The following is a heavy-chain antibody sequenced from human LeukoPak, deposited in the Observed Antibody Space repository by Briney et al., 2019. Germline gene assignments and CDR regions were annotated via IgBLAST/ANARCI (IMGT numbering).Heavy chain of an antibody. CDR2: IYSSGNT. CDR1: GASITNSY. V-gene: IGHV4-4*09. Sequence: PSETLSLTCTVSGASITNSYWNWVRQPPGKGLEWNGYIYSSGNTNYNPSLKSRVTISLDVSKNQFSLKLTSVTAADTAVYYCANSYDGKIVPFDNWGQGALVAVSS. J-gene: IGHJ4*02. CDR3: ANSYDGKIVPFDN. D-gene: IGHD4-23*01.